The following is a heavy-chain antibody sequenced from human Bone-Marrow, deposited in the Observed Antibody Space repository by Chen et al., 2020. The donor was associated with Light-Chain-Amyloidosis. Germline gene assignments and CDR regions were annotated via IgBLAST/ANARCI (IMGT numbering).Heavy chain of an antibody. CDR2: INPNSEST. J-gene: IGHJ6*02. D-gene: IGHD2-2*01. Sequence: QVQLVQSGAAVKKPGASVKVSCEASGYTFTGYHMHWVRPAPGQGLEWMGWINPNSESTIYAQKFQGRVTMTRDTSISTVYMELSRLRSDDTAVYYCARGLHCSNTNCYLEFYYNAMDVWGQGTTVTVSS. CDR3: ARGLHCSNTNCYLEFYYNAMDV. CDR1: GYTFTGYH. V-gene: IGHV1-2*02.